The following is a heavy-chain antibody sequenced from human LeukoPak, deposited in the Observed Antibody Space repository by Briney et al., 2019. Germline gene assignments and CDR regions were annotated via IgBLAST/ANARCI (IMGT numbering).Heavy chain of an antibody. J-gene: IGHJ4*02. V-gene: IGHV3-23*01. CDR3: AKVGFSEMEWLLYSDH. D-gene: IGHD3-3*01. CDR2: ITGIGGYP. Sequence: PGGSLRLSCAASGFTFSSYAVSWVRQAPGKGLERVSPITGIGGYPYYADSGKGRLTISRDNSKNTLYLQVNSLRAEDTAVYYCAKVGFSEMEWLLYSDHWGQGTLVTVSS. CDR1: GFTFSSYA.